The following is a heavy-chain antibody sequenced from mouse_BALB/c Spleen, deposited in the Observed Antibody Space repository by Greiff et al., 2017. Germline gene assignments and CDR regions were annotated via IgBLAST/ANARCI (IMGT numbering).Heavy chain of an antibody. D-gene: IGHD2-3*01. CDR3: ARGGIDGYYVAWFAY. V-gene: IGHV1-31*01. J-gene: IGHJ3*01. CDR1: GYSFTGYY. Sequence: DVQLQESGPELVEPGASVKISCKASGYSFTGYYMHWVKQSHVKSLEWIGRINPYNGATSYNQNFKDKASLTVDKSSSTAYMELHSLTSEDSAVYYCARGGIDGYYVAWFAYWGQGTLVTVSA. CDR2: INPYNGAT.